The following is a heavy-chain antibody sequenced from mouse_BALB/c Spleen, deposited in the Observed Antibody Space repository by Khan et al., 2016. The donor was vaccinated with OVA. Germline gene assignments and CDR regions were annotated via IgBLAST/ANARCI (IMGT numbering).Heavy chain of an antibody. CDR3: AKGRGYYAVDY. Sequence: QVQLKQSGPGLVAPSQSLSISCTASGFSLTSAGVSWVRQLPGKGLEWLGVIWGDGNTNIYSAHRSRLSISKDNSKSQAFLKLNSLQTDDTTTYYCAKGRGYYAVDYWGQGTSVTVSS. V-gene: IGHV2-3*01. CDR1: GFSLTSAG. CDR2: IWGDGNT. J-gene: IGHJ4*01.